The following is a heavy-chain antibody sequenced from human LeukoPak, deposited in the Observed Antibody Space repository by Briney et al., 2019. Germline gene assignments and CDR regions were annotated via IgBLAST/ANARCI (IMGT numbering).Heavy chain of an antibody. CDR2: INHSGST. V-gene: IGHV4-34*01. CDR3: AGYYDRSGYNPFDY. Sequence: SETLSLTCAVYGGSFSGYCWSWIRQPPGKGLEWIGEINHSGSTDYNPSLKSRVTISVDTSKNQFSLKLSSVTAADTAVYYCAGYYDRSGYNPFDYWGQGTPVTVSS. D-gene: IGHD3-22*01. CDR1: GGSFSGYC. J-gene: IGHJ4*02.